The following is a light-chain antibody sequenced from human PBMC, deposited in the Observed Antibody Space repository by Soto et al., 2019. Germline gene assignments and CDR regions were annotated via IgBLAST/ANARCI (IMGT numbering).Light chain of an antibody. J-gene: IGLJ1*01. V-gene: IGLV2-14*01. CDR1: SGYVGGYTY. CDR2: AVS. CDR3: SSYTSSSYV. Sequence: QSVPTQAACVSVTRGQSITICFTRTSGYVGGYTYVSWYQQHPGKAPKPIIYAVSSRPSGFSNRFSGSKSGNTASLTISGLQAEDEADYYCSSYTSSSYVFGSGTKVTVL.